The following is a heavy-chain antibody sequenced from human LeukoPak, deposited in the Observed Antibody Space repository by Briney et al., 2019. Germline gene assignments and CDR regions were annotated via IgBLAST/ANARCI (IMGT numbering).Heavy chain of an antibody. CDR3: ARVGYYDSSGYYFDY. J-gene: IGHJ4*02. Sequence: SETLSLTCTVSGDSMTSYYWSWIRQPPGKGLEWIGYIYYSGSTNYNPSLKSRVTISVDTSKNQFSLKLSSVTAADTAVYYCARVGYYDSSGYYFDYWGQGTLVTVSS. CDR2: IYYSGST. D-gene: IGHD3-22*01. CDR1: GDSMTSYY. V-gene: IGHV4-59*01.